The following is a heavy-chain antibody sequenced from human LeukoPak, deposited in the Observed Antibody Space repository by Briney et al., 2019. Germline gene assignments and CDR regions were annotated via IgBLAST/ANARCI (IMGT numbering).Heavy chain of an antibody. CDR1: GFTITNYA. CDR3: ARVVSSSWTGYYYGMDV. D-gene: IGHD6-13*01. CDR2: ISSGGSTS. V-gene: IGHV3-23*01. J-gene: IGHJ6*02. Sequence: GGSLRLSCAASGFTITNYAMSWVRQAPGKGLEWVSCISSGGSTSFYTDSVKGRFTISRDISRNTLYLQMNSLRAEDTAVYYCARVVSSSWTGYYYGMDVWGQGTTVTVSS.